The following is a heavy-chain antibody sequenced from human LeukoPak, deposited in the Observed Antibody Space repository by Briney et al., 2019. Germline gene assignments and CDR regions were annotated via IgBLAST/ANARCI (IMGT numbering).Heavy chain of an antibody. CDR2: IRYDGSNK. Sequence: GGSLRLSCAASGFTFSSYGMHWVRQAPGKGLGWVAFIRYDGSNKYYADSVKGRFTISRDNSKNTLYLQMNSLRAEDTAVYYCARSGYKRFDYWGQGTLVTVSS. J-gene: IGHJ4*02. V-gene: IGHV3-30*02. CDR3: ARSGYKRFDY. D-gene: IGHD5-24*01. CDR1: GFTFSSYG.